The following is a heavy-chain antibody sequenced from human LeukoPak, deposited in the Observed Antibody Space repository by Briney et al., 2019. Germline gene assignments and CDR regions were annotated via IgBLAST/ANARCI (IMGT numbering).Heavy chain of an antibody. CDR2: IIPIFGTA. J-gene: IGHJ4*02. V-gene: IGHV1-69*13. D-gene: IGHD2-2*03. Sequence: ASVKVSCKASGGTFSSYAISWVRQAPGQGLEWMGGIIPIFGTANYAQKFQGRVTITADESTSTACMELSSLRSEDTAVYYCAREDGHCSSTSCLYYFDYWGQGTLVTVSS. CDR3: AREDGHCSSTSCLYYFDY. CDR1: GGTFSSYA.